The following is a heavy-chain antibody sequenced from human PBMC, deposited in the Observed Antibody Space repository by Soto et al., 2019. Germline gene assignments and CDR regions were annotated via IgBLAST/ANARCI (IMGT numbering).Heavy chain of an antibody. CDR2: IIPILDIA. V-gene: IGHV1-69*02. Sequence: QVQLVQSGAEVKKPGSSVKVSCKASGDIFSSYTISWVRQAPGQGLEWMGRIIPILDIATYAQKFQGRVTITADKSTSTAYMDLSSLRSEDTAVYFCATKQPFFFDSWGQGTLVTVSS. D-gene: IGHD1-1*01. CDR1: GDIFSSYT. CDR3: ATKQPFFFDS. J-gene: IGHJ4*02.